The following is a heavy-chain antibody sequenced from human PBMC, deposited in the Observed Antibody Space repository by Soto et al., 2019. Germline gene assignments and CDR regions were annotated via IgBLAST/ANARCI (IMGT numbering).Heavy chain of an antibody. Sequence: QVQLQEACPGLVKSSETLSLTCTVSGGSVNNNYWSWIRQPPGKGREWLAYIYSSGSTTYIPPLKSRVTVSVDTSENHFSLKVTSVTAAGSAVCFCARGGWLRGSYWFDPWGQGALVTVSS. D-gene: IGHD5-12*01. CDR3: ARGGWLRGSYWFDP. V-gene: IGHV4-59*02. CDR1: GGSVNNNY. J-gene: IGHJ5*02. CDR2: IYSSGST.